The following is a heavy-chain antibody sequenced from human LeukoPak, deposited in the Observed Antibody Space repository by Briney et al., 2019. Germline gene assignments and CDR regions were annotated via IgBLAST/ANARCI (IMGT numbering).Heavy chain of an antibody. Sequence: SETLSLTCTVSGGSIRSSYYYWGWIRQPPGKGLEWIGYIYYSGSTNYNPSLRSRVTISVDTSKNQFSLKLSSVTAADTAVYYCAGHDSSGTYFQHWGQGTLVTVSS. CDR3: AGHDSSGTYFQH. CDR2: IYYSGST. V-gene: IGHV4-61*05. CDR1: GGSIRSSYYY. J-gene: IGHJ1*01. D-gene: IGHD3-22*01.